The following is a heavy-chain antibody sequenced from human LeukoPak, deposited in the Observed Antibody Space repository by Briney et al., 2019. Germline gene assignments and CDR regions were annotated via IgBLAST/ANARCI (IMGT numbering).Heavy chain of an antibody. CDR2: INSGGSST. CDR1: GFTFSSYW. Sequence: EGSLRLSCAASGFTFSSYWMHWVRQAPGKGLVWVSRINSGGSSTNYADSVKGRFTISRDNAKNTLYLQMNSLRAEDTAVYYCAGGLGGYNPHFDYWGQGTLVTVSS. J-gene: IGHJ4*02. CDR3: AGGLGGYNPHFDY. D-gene: IGHD5-24*01. V-gene: IGHV3-74*01.